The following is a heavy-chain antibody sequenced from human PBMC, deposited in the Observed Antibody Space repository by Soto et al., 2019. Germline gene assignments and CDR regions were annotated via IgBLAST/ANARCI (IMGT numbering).Heavy chain of an antibody. CDR1: GYTFTSYA. D-gene: IGHD1-26*01. Sequence: GASVKVSCKASGYTFTSYAIHWVRQGPAQRLEWMGWINSGNGNTKYSQKFQGRVTITRDTSASTAYMELSSLRSEDTAVYYCARVGQWGGMDVWGQGTTVTVSS. CDR3: ARVGQWGGMDV. J-gene: IGHJ6*02. CDR2: INSGNGNT. V-gene: IGHV1-3*01.